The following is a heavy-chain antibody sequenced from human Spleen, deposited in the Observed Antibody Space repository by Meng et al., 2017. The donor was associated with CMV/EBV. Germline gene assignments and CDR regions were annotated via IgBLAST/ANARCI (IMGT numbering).Heavy chain of an antibody. V-gene: IGHV1-18*01. CDR3: ARDFYEYDNSGYYDDTFDI. CDR2: ISGYNGQT. Sequence: ASVKVSCKASGYIFTDYGISWIRQAPGQGLEWMGWISGYNGQTNYTQKIQGRVTMTTDTSTSTAYMEVRSLGSDDTAVYYCARDFYEYDNSGYYDDTFDIWGQGTMVTVSS. D-gene: IGHD3-22*01. CDR1: GYIFTDYG. J-gene: IGHJ3*02.